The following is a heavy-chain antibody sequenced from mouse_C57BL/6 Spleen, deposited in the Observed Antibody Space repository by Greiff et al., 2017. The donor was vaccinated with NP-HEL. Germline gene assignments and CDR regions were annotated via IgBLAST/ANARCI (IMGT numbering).Heavy chain of an antibody. Sequence: EVKLVESEGGLVQPGSSMKLSCTASGFTFSDYYMAWVRQVPEKGLEWVANINYDGSSTYYLDSLKSRFIISRDNAKNILYLQMSSLKSEDTATYYCARLYGNYPAMDYWGQGTSVTVSS. CDR1: GFTFSDYY. D-gene: IGHD2-1*01. V-gene: IGHV5-16*01. CDR3: ARLYGNYPAMDY. J-gene: IGHJ4*01. CDR2: INYDGSST.